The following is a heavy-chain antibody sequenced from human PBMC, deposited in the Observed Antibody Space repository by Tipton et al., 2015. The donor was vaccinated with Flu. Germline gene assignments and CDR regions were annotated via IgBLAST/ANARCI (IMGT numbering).Heavy chain of an antibody. D-gene: IGHD3-10*01. CDR3: ARDHYHYDSGSYSQSGLDY. CDR1: GYTFGRYA. Sequence: QLVQSGAEVEMPGASVKVSCKASGYTFGRYAISWVRQAPGQGLEWMGWISAYNGNTNYTENLLGRITMTTDTSTNTVYLELRSLRSDDTTVYYCARDHYHYDSGSYSQSGLDYWGQGALVTVSS. CDR2: ISAYNGNT. V-gene: IGHV1-18*01. J-gene: IGHJ4*02.